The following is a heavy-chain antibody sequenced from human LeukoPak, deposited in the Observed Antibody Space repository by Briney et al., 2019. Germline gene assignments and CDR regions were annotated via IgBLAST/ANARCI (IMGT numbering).Heavy chain of an antibody. Sequence: GGSLRLSCAASGFTFSSYWMHWVRQAPGKGLVWVSRINSDGSSTSYADSVKGRFTISRDNAKNTLYLQMNSLRAEDTAAYYCAREGEARYYYDSSGYPDFDYWGQGTLVTVSS. CDR1: GFTFSSYW. CDR2: INSDGSST. J-gene: IGHJ4*02. CDR3: AREGEARYYYDSSGYPDFDY. V-gene: IGHV3-74*01. D-gene: IGHD3-22*01.